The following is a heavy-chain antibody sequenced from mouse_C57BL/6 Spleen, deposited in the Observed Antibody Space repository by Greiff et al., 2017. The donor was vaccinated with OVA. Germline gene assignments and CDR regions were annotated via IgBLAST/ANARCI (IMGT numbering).Heavy chain of an antibody. J-gene: IGHJ2*01. CDR1: GYAFSSSW. Sequence: VQLQQSGPELVKPGASVTISCKASGYAFSSSWMNWVKQRPGKGLEWIGRIYPGDGDTNYNGKFKGKATLTADKSSSTAYMQLSSLTSEDSAVYFCAREILDYWGQGTTLTVSS. CDR3: AREILDY. V-gene: IGHV1-82*01. CDR2: IYPGDGDT.